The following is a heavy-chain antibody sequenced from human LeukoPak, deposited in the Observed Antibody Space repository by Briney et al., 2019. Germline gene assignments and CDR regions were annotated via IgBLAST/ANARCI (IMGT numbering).Heavy chain of an antibody. CDR3: ARMGGNYGY. Sequence: GGSLRLSCAASGFSFSSYVMSWVRQAPGKGLEWVSAISGSGGSTYSADSVKGRFTISRDNAKKSLYLQMNSLRAEDTAVYYCARMGGNYGYWGQGTLVSVSS. J-gene: IGHJ4*02. V-gene: IGHV3-23*01. D-gene: IGHD1-26*01. CDR1: GFSFSSYV. CDR2: ISGSGGST.